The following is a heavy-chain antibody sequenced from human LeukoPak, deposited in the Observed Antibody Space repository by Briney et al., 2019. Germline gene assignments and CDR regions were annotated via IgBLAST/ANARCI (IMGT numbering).Heavy chain of an antibody. D-gene: IGHD3-10*01. CDR2: ITTYNGET. J-gene: IGHJ4*02. V-gene: IGHV1-18*01. CDR3: AIVLPYFGY. Sequence: ASVKVSCKASGYTFTTYGLSWVRQAPGQGLEWMGWITTYNGETDYAQKLQGRVTMTADTSTSTAYMELRSLRSDDTAVYYCAIVLPYFGYWGQGTLLTVSS. CDR1: GYTFTTYG.